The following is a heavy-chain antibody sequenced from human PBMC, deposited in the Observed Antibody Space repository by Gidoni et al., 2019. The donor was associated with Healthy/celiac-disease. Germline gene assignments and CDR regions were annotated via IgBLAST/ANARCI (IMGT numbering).Heavy chain of an antibody. CDR1: CGSFSGYY. D-gene: IGHD3-22*01. Sequence: QVQLQQWGAGLLKPSETLSLTCAVYCGSFSGYYWSWIRQPPGKGLEWIGEINHSGSTNYKPSLKSRVTISVDTSKNQFSLKLSSVTAADTAVYYCARGRAGYNYYDSIGSSRGYFDYWGQGTLVTVSS. V-gene: IGHV4-34*01. CDR2: INHSGST. J-gene: IGHJ4*02. CDR3: ARGRAGYNYYDSIGSSRGYFDY.